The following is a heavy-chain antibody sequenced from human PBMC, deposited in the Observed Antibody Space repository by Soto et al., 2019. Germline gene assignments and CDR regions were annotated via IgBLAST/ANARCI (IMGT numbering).Heavy chain of an antibody. CDR2: INHSGST. V-gene: IGHV4-34*01. CDR3: ARFLVIVPGGGGMDV. CDR1: GGSFSGYY. Sequence: SETLSLTCAVYGGSFSGYYWSWIRQPPGKGLEWIGEINHSGSTNYNPSLKSRVTISVDTSKNRFSLNLSSVTAADTAVYYCARFLVIVPGGGGMDVWGQGTTVTVSS. J-gene: IGHJ6*02. D-gene: IGHD2-2*01.